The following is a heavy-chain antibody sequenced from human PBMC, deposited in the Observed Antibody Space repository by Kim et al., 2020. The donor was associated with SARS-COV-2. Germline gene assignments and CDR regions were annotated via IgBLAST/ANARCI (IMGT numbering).Heavy chain of an antibody. D-gene: IGHD6-13*01. CDR3: ARGAIPGIAAAEHLAHDY. CDR2: ISYDGSNK. CDR1: GFTFSSYA. J-gene: IGHJ4*02. Sequence: GGSLRLSCAASGFTFSSYAMHWVRQAPGKGLEWVAVISYDGSNKYYADSVKGRFTISRDNSKNTLYLQMNSLRAEDTAVYYCARGAIPGIAAAEHLAHDYWGQGTLVTVSS. V-gene: IGHV3-30*04.